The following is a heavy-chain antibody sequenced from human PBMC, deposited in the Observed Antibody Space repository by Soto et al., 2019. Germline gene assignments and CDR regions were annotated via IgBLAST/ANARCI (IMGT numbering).Heavy chain of an antibody. CDR3: AKGLRRLDAFDI. V-gene: IGHV3-23*01. CDR1: GFTFSSYA. D-gene: IGHD6-19*01. CDR2: ISGSGGST. J-gene: IGHJ3*02. Sequence: VQLLESGGGLVQPGGSLRLSCAASGFTFSSYAMSWVRQAPGKGLEWISAISGSGGSTYYADSVKGRFTISRDNSKNTLYLQMNSLRAEDTAVYYCAKGLRRLDAFDIWGQGTMVTVSS.